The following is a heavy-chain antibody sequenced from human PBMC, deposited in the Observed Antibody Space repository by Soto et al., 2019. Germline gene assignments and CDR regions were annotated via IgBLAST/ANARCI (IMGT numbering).Heavy chain of an antibody. CDR3: ERHGGKLGVTGKLGHFDY. Sequence: SETLSLTCTVSGGSISITTYSWGWIRQPPGKGLEWIGSMYYSGTTYSNPSLQSRVTISVDTSNNQFSLKMTSVTAAETSVYLCERHGGKLGVTGKLGHFDYWGQGSPVTVSS. J-gene: IGHJ4*02. CDR2: MYYSGTT. V-gene: IGHV4-39*01. D-gene: IGHD1-20*01. CDR1: GGSISITTYS.